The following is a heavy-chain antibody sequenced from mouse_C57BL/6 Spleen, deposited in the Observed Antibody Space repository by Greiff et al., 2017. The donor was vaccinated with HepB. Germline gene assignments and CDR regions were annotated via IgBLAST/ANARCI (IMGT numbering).Heavy chain of an antibody. Sequence: QVHVKQPGAELVRPGSSVKLSCKASGYTFTSYWMHWVKQRPIQGLEWIGNIDPSDSETHYNQKFKDKATLTVDKSSSTAYMQLSSLTSEDSAVYYCALTGTGVAYWGQGTLVTVSA. V-gene: IGHV1-52*01. CDR1: GYTFTSYW. CDR3: ALTGTGVAY. J-gene: IGHJ3*01. D-gene: IGHD4-1*01. CDR2: IDPSDSET.